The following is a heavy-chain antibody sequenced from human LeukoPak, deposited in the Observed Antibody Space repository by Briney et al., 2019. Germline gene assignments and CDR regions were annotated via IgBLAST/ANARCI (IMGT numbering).Heavy chain of an antibody. CDR3: ASRGGRYCSGGSCQKTDY. J-gene: IGHJ4*02. D-gene: IGHD2-15*01. CDR1: GFTFSSYA. V-gene: IGHV3-30-3*01. Sequence: GRSLRLSCAASGFTFSSYAMHWVRQAPGKGLEWVAVISYDGSNKYYADSVKGRFTISRDNSKNTLYLQMNSLRAEDTAVYYCASRGGRYCSGGSCQKTDYWGQGTLVTVSS. CDR2: ISYDGSNK.